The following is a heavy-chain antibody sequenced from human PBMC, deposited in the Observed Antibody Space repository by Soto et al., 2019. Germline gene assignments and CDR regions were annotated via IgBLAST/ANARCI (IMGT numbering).Heavy chain of an antibody. D-gene: IGHD2-21*02. Sequence: QLVESGGGVVQPGRSLRLTCAGSGFTFRLFAMHWVRQAPGKGLEWVTVISYDGRNIYYADSVMGRFTISRDNSKNTVYLQLNNLRSEDTAVYYCAAHLYCGNDCYQAALNTWGHGTVVTVSS. CDR2: ISYDGRNI. CDR1: GFTFRLFA. J-gene: IGHJ3*01. V-gene: IGHV3-30-3*01. CDR3: AAHLYCGNDCYQAALNT.